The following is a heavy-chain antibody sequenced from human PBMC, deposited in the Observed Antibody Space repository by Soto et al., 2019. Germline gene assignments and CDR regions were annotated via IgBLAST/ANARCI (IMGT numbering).Heavy chain of an antibody. D-gene: IGHD2-21*02. CDR3: AGEPLCGGVCYDHWLDP. Sequence: QVQLVQSGAEVKKPGASVRVSCRTSGYTFTSYAIHWVRQAPGQGLEWMAWSNIGNGNTKYSQKFQGRATVGRDTSASTAYMELSSLRSEDTAVYYCAGEPLCGGVCYDHWLDPWGQGTLVTVSS. CDR2: SNIGNGNT. CDR1: GYTFTSYA. J-gene: IGHJ5*02. V-gene: IGHV1-3*04.